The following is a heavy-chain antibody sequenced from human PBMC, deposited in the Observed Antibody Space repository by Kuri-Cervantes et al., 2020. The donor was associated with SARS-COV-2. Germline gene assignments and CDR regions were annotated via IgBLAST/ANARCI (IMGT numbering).Heavy chain of an antibody. J-gene: IGHJ4*02. D-gene: IGHD5-24*01. Sequence: GESLKILCASSGFSFGTNVMAWVRQAPGKGLEWVSTMSGSGASTHYADSLKGRFTISRDNSKNMLYLQMYSLRAGDTAVYYCAKTSGYNYYFAYWGQGSLVTVSS. CDR1: GFSFGTNV. CDR3: AKTSGYNYYFAY. V-gene: IGHV3-23*01. CDR2: MSGSGAST.